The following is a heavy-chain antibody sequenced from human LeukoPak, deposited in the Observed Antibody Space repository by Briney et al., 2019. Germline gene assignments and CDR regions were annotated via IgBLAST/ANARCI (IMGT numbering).Heavy chain of an antibody. CDR3: ARATGYSSRKRFDP. J-gene: IGHJ5*02. V-gene: IGHV1-2*02. CDR2: VNPNSGGT. D-gene: IGHD6-13*01. Sequence: GASVKVSCKASGYTFTGYYMHWVRQAPGQGLEWMGWVNPNSGGTNYAQEFQGRVTMTRDTSISTAYMELSRLRSDDTAVYYCARATGYSSRKRFDPWGQGTLVTVSS. CDR1: GYTFTGYY.